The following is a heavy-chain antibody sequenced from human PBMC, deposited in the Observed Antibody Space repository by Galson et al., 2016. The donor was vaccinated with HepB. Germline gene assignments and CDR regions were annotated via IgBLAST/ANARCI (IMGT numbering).Heavy chain of an antibody. Sequence: SLRLSCAVSGFPFIHAWMSWVRQAPGKGLEWVAAISYHGSDKYYADSVKGRVTISRDNSNNTLYLQMTSLSPEDTAVYYCARDKSFYYYGMDVWGQGTTVTVSS. CDR2: ISYHGSDK. J-gene: IGHJ6*02. CDR3: ARDKSFYYYGMDV. CDR1: GFPFIHAW. V-gene: IGHV3-30-3*01.